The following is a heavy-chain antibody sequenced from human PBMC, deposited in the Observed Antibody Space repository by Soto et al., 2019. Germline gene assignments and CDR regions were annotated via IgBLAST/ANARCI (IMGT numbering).Heavy chain of an antibody. D-gene: IGHD2-21*01. CDR1: GFTFSSYG. J-gene: IGHJ5*02. Sequence: QVQLVESGGGVVQPGRSLRLSCAASGFTFSSYGMHWVRQAPGKGLEWVAVIWYDGSNKYYADSVKGRFTISRDNSKNTLYLQMNSLRAEDTAVYYCARGHRHHGRGWFDPWGQGTLVTVSS. V-gene: IGHV3-33*01. CDR3: ARGHRHHGRGWFDP. CDR2: IWYDGSNK.